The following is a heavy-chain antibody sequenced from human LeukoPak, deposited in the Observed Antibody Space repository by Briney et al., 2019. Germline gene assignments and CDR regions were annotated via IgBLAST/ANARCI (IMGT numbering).Heavy chain of an antibody. Sequence: KPSQTLSLTCAVSGGSISSGGYSWRWIRQPPGKGLEWIGYIYHSGSTYYNPSLKSRVTISVDKSKNQFSLKLSSVTAADTAVYYCARGYGGPAGGMDVWGQGTTVTVSS. CDR1: GGSISSGGYS. CDR2: IYHSGST. V-gene: IGHV4-30-2*01. J-gene: IGHJ6*02. CDR3: ARGYGGPAGGMDV. D-gene: IGHD4-23*01.